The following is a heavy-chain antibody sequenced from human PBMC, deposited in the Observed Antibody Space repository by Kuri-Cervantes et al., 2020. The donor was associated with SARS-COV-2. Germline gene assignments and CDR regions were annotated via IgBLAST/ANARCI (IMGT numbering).Heavy chain of an antibody. CDR2: IFSNDEK. J-gene: IGHJ3*02. V-gene: IGHV2-26*01. Sequence: SGPTLVKPTQTLTLTCTFSGFSLSTSGMCVSWIRQPPGKALEWLAHIFSNDEKSYSTSLKSRLTISKDTSKSQVVLTMTNMDPVDTATYYCALHPGDAFDIWGQGTMVTVSS. CDR1: GFSLSTSGMC. CDR3: ALHPGDAFDI.